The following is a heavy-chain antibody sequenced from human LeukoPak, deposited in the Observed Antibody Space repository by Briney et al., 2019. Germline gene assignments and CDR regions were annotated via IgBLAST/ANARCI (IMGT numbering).Heavy chain of an antibody. CDR3: ARDVGYDKNWFDP. J-gene: IGHJ5*02. CDR2: IWYDGSNK. D-gene: IGHD2-8*02. V-gene: IGHV3-33*01. CDR1: GFTFSNYG. Sequence: GGSLRLSCAASGFTFSNYGMHWVRQAPGKGLEWVAVIWYDGSNKYYADSVKGRFTISRDNSKNTPYLQMNSLRVEDTAVYYCARDVGYDKNWFDPWGQGTLVTVSS.